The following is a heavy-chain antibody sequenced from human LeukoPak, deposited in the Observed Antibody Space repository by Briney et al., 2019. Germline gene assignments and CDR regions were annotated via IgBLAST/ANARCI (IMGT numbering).Heavy chain of an antibody. CDR2: ITDNSGYT. CDR3: AKEGNGFAYVDS. D-gene: IGHD2-8*01. J-gene: IGHJ5*01. V-gene: IGHV3-23*01. Sequence: GGSLRLSCAASGFTSSNYAMTWVRQAPGKGLEWVSTITDNSGYTYYADSVKGRFTISRDNSKHTLYLQMNSLRAEDTDTAVYYCAKEGNGFAYVDSWGQGTLVTVSS. CDR1: GFTSSNYA.